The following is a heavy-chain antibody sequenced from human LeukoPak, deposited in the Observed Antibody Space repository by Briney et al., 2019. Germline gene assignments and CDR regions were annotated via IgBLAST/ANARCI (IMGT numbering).Heavy chain of an antibody. CDR2: IIPILGIT. CDR1: EGTFNSYG. V-gene: IGHV1-69*04. CDR3: ARDLRRSSSWYDY. Sequence: SVKVSCKASEGTFNSYGISWVRQAPGQGLEWMGRIIPILGITNYAQKFQGRVTITADKSTNTAYMELSSLRSEDTAVFYCARDLRRSSSWYDYWGQGTLVTVSS. J-gene: IGHJ4*02. D-gene: IGHD6-13*01.